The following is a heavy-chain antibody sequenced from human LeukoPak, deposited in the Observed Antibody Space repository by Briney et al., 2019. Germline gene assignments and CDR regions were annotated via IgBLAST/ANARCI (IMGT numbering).Heavy chain of an antibody. V-gene: IGHV1-69*05. CDR3: ARVNAVVGAVYYYYMDV. J-gene: IGHJ6*03. Sequence: SVKVSCKASGGTFSSYAISWVRQAPGQGLEWMGRIIPIFGTANYAQKFQGRVTITTDESTSTAYMELSSLRSEDTAVYYCARVNAVVGAVYYYYMDVWGKGTTVTVSS. D-gene: IGHD1-26*01. CDR2: IIPIFGTA. CDR1: GGTFSSYA.